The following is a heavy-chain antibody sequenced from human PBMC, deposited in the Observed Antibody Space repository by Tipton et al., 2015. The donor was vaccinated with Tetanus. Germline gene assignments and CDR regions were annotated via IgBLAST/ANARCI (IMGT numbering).Heavy chain of an antibody. CDR1: GYNFRNNG. Sequence: SLRLSCVASGYNFRNNGMHWVRQAPGKGLEWVAVISNDASHIYYADSVRGRFTMSRENNKNTVHLQMNSLRDEDTAVYYCAKDPASRGWFDPWGQGTLVSVSS. J-gene: IGHJ5*02. CDR3: AKDPASRGWFDP. CDR2: ISNDASHI. V-gene: IGHV3-30*18.